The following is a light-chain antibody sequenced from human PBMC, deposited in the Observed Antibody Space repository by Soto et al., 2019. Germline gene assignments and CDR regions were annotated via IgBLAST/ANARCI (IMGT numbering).Light chain of an antibody. V-gene: IGKV1-13*02. CDR1: DDITNY. Sequence: AIQLTQSPSSLSASVGDRVTVTCRASDDITNYLAWYQQKAGKAPKLLIYDASNLESGVPSTFSGSGSGTEFTLTISSLQPDDFATYYCQQYYTYWHMFGQGTKVDIK. CDR2: DAS. J-gene: IGKJ1*01. CDR3: QQYYTYWHM.